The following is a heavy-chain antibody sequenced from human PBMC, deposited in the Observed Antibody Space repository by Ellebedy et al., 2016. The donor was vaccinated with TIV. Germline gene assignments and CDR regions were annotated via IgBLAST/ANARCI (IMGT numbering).Heavy chain of an antibody. D-gene: IGHD3-9*01. CDR3: ARHPGFDHHYHYMDV. Sequence: SETLSLTCTVSGYSISSYYWSWIRQPPGKGLEWIAYIYYSGNTNYNPSLKSRVTTSVDPSKNQFSLKVNSVTAADTAVYYCARHPGFDHHYHYMDVWGKGTTVTVSS. J-gene: IGHJ6*03. V-gene: IGHV4-59*08. CDR1: GYSISSYY. CDR2: IYYSGNT.